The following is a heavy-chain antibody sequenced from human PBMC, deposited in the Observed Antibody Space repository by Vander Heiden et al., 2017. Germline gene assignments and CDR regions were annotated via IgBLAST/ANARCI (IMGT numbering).Heavy chain of an antibody. J-gene: IGHJ3*02. Sequence: QVQLVQSGAEVKKPGSSEKVSCKASGGTFSSYAISWVRQAPGQGLEWMGGIIPIFGTANYAQKFQGRVTITADESTSTAYMELSSLRSEDTAVYYCARGGYCSGGSCYDAFDIWGQGTMVTVSS. CDR1: GGTFSSYA. CDR3: ARGGYCSGGSCYDAFDI. CDR2: IIPIFGTA. V-gene: IGHV1-69*01. D-gene: IGHD2-15*01.